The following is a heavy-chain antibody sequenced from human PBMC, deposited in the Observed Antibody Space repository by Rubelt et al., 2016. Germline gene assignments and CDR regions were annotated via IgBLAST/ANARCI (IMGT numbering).Heavy chain of an antibody. CDR3: ARGDRRLLWFGEFDYYFDY. J-gene: IGHJ4*02. D-gene: IGHD3-10*01. CDR1: GGSISSSSYY. V-gene: IGHV4-39*01. Sequence: ETLSLTCTVSGGSISSSSYYWGWIRQPPGKGLEWIGSIYYSGSTYYNPSLKSRVTISVDTSKNQFSLKLSSVTAADTAVYYCARGDRRLLWFGEFDYYFDYWGQGTLVTVSS. CDR2: IYYSGST.